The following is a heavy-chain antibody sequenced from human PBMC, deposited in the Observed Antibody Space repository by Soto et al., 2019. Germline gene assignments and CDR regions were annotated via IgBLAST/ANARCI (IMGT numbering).Heavy chain of an antibody. Sequence: HVQSVQSGAEVKKPGASVKVSCKASGYAFSSYGIAWVRQAPGQGLEWMGWINVNNGDTNYAQDVEGRVTMTTDTSTRTSYMELPSMRASYTAVYYCARVGRPRLGWHYGAGAWGQGSTVSVSS. CDR2: INVNNGDT. V-gene: IGHV1-18*01. J-gene: IGHJ6*02. D-gene: IGHD3-16*01. CDR1: GYAFSSYG. CDR3: ARVGRPRLGWHYGAGA.